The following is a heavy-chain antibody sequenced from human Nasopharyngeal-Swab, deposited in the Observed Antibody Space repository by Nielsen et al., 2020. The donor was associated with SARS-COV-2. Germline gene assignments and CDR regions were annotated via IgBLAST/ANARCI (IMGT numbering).Heavy chain of an antibody. V-gene: IGHV4-34*01. Sequence: SETLSLTCAVYGGSFSGYYWSWIRQPPGKGVEWIGEINHSGSTNYNPSLKSRVTISVDTSKNQFSLKLSSVTAADTAVYYCARKGDYYYYYGMDVWGQGTTVTVSS. CDR1: GGSFSGYY. J-gene: IGHJ6*02. CDR2: INHSGST. CDR3: ARKGDYYYYYGMDV.